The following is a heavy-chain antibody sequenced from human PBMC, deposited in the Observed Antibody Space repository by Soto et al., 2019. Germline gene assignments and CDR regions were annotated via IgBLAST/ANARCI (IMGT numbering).Heavy chain of an antibody. J-gene: IGHJ4*01. Sequence: GASVKVSCKASGYTFTTYDIGWVRQAPGQGLEWMGWISAYNGNTNYVQSLQGRVTMTTDTSTNTAYMELRSLRSDDTAVYYCARERRRPHYDILTGYYTFDYHGHAPLFTVYS. D-gene: IGHD3-9*01. CDR2: ISAYNGNT. CDR1: GYTFTTYD. V-gene: IGHV1-18*01. CDR3: ARERRRPHYDILTGYYTFDY.